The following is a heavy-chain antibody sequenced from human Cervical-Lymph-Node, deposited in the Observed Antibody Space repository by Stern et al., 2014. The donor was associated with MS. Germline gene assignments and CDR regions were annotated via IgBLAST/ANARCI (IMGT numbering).Heavy chain of an antibody. D-gene: IGHD2-2*01. CDR1: GLTFSSYS. J-gene: IGHJ4*02. V-gene: IGHV3-23*04. CDR2: ISASGLHP. CDR3: AKLKGPAAMAIFDY. Sequence: EVQLVESGGGLIQPGGSLRLSCAASGLTFSSYSMSWVRQAPGKGLEWVSTISASGLHPYYGHSVKGRVTISRDNSKNTLSLELRSLRVEDTAIYYCAKLKGPAAMAIFDYWGQGILVTVSS.